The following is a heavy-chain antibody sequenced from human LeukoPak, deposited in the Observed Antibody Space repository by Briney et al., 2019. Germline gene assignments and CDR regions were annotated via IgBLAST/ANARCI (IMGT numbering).Heavy chain of an antibody. V-gene: IGHV4-59*01. CDR1: GGSISSYY. J-gene: IGHJ6*04. D-gene: IGHD4-17*01. Sequence: SETLSLTCTVSGGSISSYYWSWIRQPPGKGLEWIGYIYYSGSTNYSPSLKSRVTISVDTSKNQFSLKLSSVTAADTAVYYCARADYGDSYHVWGKGTTVTVSS. CDR2: IYYSGST. CDR3: ARADYGDSYHV.